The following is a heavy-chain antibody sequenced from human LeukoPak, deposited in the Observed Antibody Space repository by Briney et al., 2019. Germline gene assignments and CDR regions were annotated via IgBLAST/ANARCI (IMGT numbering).Heavy chain of an antibody. CDR3: ATSFSYYYDSSGYGTPPYFDY. CDR2: IYYSGST. J-gene: IGHJ4*02. D-gene: IGHD3-22*01. CDR1: GGSISSSSYY. Sequence: SETLSLTCTVSGGSISSSSYYWGWIRQPPGKGLEWIGSIYYSGSTYYNPSLKSRVTISVDTSKNQFSLKLSSVTAADTAVYYCATSFSYYYDSSGYGTPPYFDYWGQGTLVTVSS. V-gene: IGHV4-39*01.